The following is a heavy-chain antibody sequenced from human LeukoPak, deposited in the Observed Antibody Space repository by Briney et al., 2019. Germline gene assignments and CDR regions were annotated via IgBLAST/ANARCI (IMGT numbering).Heavy chain of an antibody. D-gene: IGHD3-10*01. CDR1: GGTFSSYA. CDR3: ASSCQNEYYYGSGSYYVH. Sequence: SVKVSCKASGGTFSSYAISWVRQAPGEGLEWMGGIIPIFGTANYAQKFQGRVTITADESTRTAYMELSSLRSEDTAVYYCASSCQNEYYYGSGSYYVHWGQGTLVTVSS. CDR2: IIPIFGTA. V-gene: IGHV1-69*13. J-gene: IGHJ4*02.